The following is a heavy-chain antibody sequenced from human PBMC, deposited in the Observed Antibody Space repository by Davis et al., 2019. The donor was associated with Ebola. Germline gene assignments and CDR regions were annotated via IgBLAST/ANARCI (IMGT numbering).Heavy chain of an antibody. J-gene: IGHJ4*02. Sequence: SGPTLVKPTQTLTLTCTFSGFSLSTSGMCVSWIRQPPGRALEWLALIDWDDDKYYSTSLKTRLTISKDTSKNQVVLTMTNMDPVDTATYYCARTYDSSGYYAGFDYWGQGTLVTVSS. CDR2: IDWDDDK. V-gene: IGHV2-70*01. CDR3: ARTYDSSGYYAGFDY. D-gene: IGHD3-22*01. CDR1: GFSLSTSGMC.